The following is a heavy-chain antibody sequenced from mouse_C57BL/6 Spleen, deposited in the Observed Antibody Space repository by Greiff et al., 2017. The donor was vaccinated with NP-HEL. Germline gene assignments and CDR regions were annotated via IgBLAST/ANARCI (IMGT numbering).Heavy chain of an antibody. CDR2: IDPENGDT. V-gene: IGHV14-4*01. J-gene: IGHJ4*01. Sequence: EVKLMESGAELVRPGASVKLSCTASGFNIKDDYMHWVKQRPEQGLEWIGWIDPENGDTEYASKFQGKATITADTSSNTAYLQLSSLTSEDTAVYYCTNGYAYAMDYWGQGTSVTVSS. CDR3: TNGYAYAMDY. D-gene: IGHD2-2*01. CDR1: GFNIKDDY.